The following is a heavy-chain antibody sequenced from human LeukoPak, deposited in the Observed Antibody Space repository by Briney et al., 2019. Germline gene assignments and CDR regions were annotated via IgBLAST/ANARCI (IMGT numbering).Heavy chain of an antibody. Sequence: ASVKVSCKASGYTFTSYGISWVRQAPGQGLEWMGWISAYNGNTNYAQKLQGRVTMTTDTSTSTAYMELRSLRSDDTAVYYCARDPFTRLYCTNGVCYTRGYMDVWGKGTTVTVSS. J-gene: IGHJ6*03. CDR2: ISAYNGNT. CDR1: GYTFTSYG. V-gene: IGHV1-18*01. CDR3: ARDPFTRLYCTNGVCYTRGYMDV. D-gene: IGHD2-8*01.